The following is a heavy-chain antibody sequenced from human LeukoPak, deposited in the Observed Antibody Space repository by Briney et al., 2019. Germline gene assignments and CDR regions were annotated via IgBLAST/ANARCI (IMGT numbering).Heavy chain of an antibody. J-gene: IGHJ4*02. V-gene: IGHV3-30*03. CDR1: GFTFSSYG. CDR2: ISYDGSNK. CDR3: ARGCSGGFCHNYFDS. Sequence: GGSLRLSCAASGFTFSSYGMHWVRQAPGKGLEWVAVISYDGSNKYYADSVKGRFTISRDNSKNTLYLQMDSLRADDTAVYYCARGCSGGFCHNYFDSWGQGTLVTVSS. D-gene: IGHD2-15*01.